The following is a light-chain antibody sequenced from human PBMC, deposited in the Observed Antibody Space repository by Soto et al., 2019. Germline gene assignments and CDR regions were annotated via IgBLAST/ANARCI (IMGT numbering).Light chain of an antibody. Sequence: DIQLTQSPSSLSASVGDRVTITCRASQDINGYLAWYQQKPGKAPKLLIYWASSLISGVPSRFTGGESGTEFTLTISSLQPDDFATYYCQQYNAYPLTFGGGTKVEVK. J-gene: IGKJ4*01. CDR3: QQYNAYPLT. V-gene: IGKV1-5*03. CDR2: WAS. CDR1: QDINGY.